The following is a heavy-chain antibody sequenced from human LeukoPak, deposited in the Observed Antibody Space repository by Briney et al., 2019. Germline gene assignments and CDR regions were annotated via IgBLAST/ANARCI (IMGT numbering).Heavy chain of an antibody. CDR3: ARSAAYYNEADI. J-gene: IGHJ3*02. V-gene: IGHV1-46*01. CDR1: GYTFTSYY. D-gene: IGHD3-9*01. Sequence: ASVNVSCKTSGYTFTSYYIHWVRQAPGQGLEWMGIINPSGGSTTYAQKFQGRLTMTSATSTSTVYMELSSLRSEDTAVYYCARSAAYYNEADIWGQGTMVTVSS. CDR2: INPSGGST.